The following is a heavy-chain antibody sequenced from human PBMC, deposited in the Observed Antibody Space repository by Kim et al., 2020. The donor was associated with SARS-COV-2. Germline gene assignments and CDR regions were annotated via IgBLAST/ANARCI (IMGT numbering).Heavy chain of an antibody. CDR1: GYSFTSYW. CDR2: IYPGDSDT. Sequence: GESLKISCKGSGYSFTSYWIGWVRQMPGKGLEWMGIIYPGDSDTRYSPSFQGQVTISADKSISTAYLQWISLKASDTAMYYCARLITIFGVVSGWFDPWGQGTLVTVSS. V-gene: IGHV5-51*01. J-gene: IGHJ5*02. D-gene: IGHD3-3*01. CDR3: ARLITIFGVVSGWFDP.